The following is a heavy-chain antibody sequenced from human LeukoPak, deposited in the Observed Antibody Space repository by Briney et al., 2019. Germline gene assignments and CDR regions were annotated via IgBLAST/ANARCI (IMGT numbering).Heavy chain of an antibody. Sequence: PGGSLRLSCAASGFTLSNVWLTWVRQAPGKGLEWVSAISGSGGSTYYADSVKGRFTISRDNSKNTLYLQMNSLRAEDTAVYYCAKVVSTMIVVGIFDYWGQGTLVTVSS. D-gene: IGHD3-22*01. V-gene: IGHV3-23*01. J-gene: IGHJ4*02. CDR2: ISGSGGST. CDR1: GFTLSNVW. CDR3: AKVVSTMIVVGIFDY.